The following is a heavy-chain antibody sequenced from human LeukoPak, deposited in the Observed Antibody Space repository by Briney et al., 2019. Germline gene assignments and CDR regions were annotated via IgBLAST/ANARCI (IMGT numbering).Heavy chain of an antibody. Sequence: HPGGSLRLSCAASGFTFSSYGIHWVRQAPGKGLEWVAVIWDDGITKHYADSVKGRFTISRDNSKNTLYLQMNSLRAEDTAVYYCARGKASGGYSGYGLDAFDIWGQGTMVTVSS. D-gene: IGHD5-12*01. CDR1: GFTFSSYG. CDR3: ARGKASGGYSGYGLDAFDI. V-gene: IGHV3-33*01. CDR2: IWDDGITK. J-gene: IGHJ3*02.